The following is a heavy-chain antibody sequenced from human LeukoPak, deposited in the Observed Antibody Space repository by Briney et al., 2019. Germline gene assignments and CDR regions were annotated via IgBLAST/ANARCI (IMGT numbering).Heavy chain of an antibody. D-gene: IGHD6-13*01. CDR1: AGSFSGYY. CDR3: ARRYSSSQGRYFQH. Sequence: SETLSLTCAVYAGSFSGYYWSWIRQPPGKGLEWIGEINHSGSTNYNPSLKSRVTISVDTSKNQFSLKLSSVTAADTAVYYCARRYSSSQGRYFQHWGQGTLVTVSS. V-gene: IGHV4-34*01. J-gene: IGHJ1*01. CDR2: INHSGST.